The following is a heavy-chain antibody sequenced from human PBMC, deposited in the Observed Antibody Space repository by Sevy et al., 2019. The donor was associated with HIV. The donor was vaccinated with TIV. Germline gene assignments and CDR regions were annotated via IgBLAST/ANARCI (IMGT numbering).Heavy chain of an antibody. CDR1: GFTFSSYE. D-gene: IGHD4-17*01. Sequence: VGSLRLSCAASGFTFSSYEMNWVRQAPGKGLEWVSYISNSGTTRSYSDSVRGQFTISRDNAGNSLYLQMKSLRAEDTAVYYCARDLPPSATTVAHFDYWGQGTLVTVSS. CDR3: ARDLPPSATTVAHFDY. V-gene: IGHV3-48*03. CDR2: ISNSGTTR. J-gene: IGHJ4*02.